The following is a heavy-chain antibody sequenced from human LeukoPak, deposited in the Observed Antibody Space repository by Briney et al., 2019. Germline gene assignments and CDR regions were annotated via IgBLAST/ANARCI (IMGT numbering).Heavy chain of an antibody. V-gene: IGHV4-61*02. J-gene: IGHJ2*01. CDR3: AREMVRGVSYWYFDL. CDR1: GGSISSGSYY. CDR2: IYTSGST. Sequence: PSQTLSLTCTVSGGSISSGSYYWNWIRQPAGKGLEWIGRIYTSGSTNYNPSLKSRVTISVDTSKNQFSLKLSSVTAADTAVYYCAREMVRGVSYWYFDLWGRGTLVTVSS. D-gene: IGHD3-10*01.